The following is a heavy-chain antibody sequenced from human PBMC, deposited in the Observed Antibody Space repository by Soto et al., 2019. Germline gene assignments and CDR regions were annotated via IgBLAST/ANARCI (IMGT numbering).Heavy chain of an antibody. CDR2: ISSSSSTI. J-gene: IGHJ6*03. Sequence: GSLRLSCAASGFTFSSYSMNWVRQAPGKGLEWVSYISSSSSTIYYADSVKGRFTISRDNAKNSLYLQMNSLRAEDTAVYYCARDLNSGDYDILTGYYYYYYYMDVWCKGTMVTVSS. CDR3: ARDLNSGDYDILTGYYYYYYYMDV. D-gene: IGHD3-9*01. V-gene: IGHV3-48*01. CDR1: GFTFSSYS.